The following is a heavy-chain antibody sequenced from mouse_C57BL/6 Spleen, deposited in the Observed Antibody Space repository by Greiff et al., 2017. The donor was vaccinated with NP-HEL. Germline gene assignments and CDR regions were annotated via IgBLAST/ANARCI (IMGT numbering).Heavy chain of an antibody. D-gene: IGHD2-5*01. Sequence: EVQGVESGGGLVKPGGSLKLSCAASGFTFSDYGMHWFRQAPEKGLAWVAYISSGSSTIYYADTVKGRFTISRDNAKNTLFLQMTSLRSEDTAMYYCARGSNSFSYWGQGTLVTVSA. CDR1: GFTFSDYG. J-gene: IGHJ3*01. V-gene: IGHV5-17*01. CDR3: ARGSNSFSY. CDR2: ISSGSSTI.